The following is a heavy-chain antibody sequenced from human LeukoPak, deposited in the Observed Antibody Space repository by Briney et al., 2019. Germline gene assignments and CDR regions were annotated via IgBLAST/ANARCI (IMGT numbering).Heavy chain of an antibody. V-gene: IGHV3-21*05. CDR3: ARLSTCSGGSCLDY. CDR2: ITSGSSYI. D-gene: IGHD2-15*01. J-gene: IGHJ4*02. Sequence: GRSLRLSCAASGFTFSSYGMHWVRQAPGKGLEWVSYITSGSSYIYYADSVKGRFTISRDNAKNSLYLQMNSLRAEDTAIYYCARLSTCSGGSCLDYWGQGTLVTVSS. CDR1: GFTFSSYG.